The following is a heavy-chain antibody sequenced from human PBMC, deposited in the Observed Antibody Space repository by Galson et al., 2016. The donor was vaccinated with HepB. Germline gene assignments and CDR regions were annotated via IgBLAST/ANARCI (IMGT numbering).Heavy chain of an antibody. CDR2: INPSGGSP. D-gene: IGHD6-19*01. CDR1: GYTFTSYY. J-gene: IGHJ4*02. Sequence: SVKVSCKASGYTFTSYYMHWVRQAPGQGLEWMGIINPSGGSPSYAQKFQGRVTITRDTSANTAYMELSSLRSEDTAVYFCEGNSEYIAVAGNFDYWGQGTLVTVSS. V-gene: IGHV1-46*01. CDR3: EGNSEYIAVAGNFDY.